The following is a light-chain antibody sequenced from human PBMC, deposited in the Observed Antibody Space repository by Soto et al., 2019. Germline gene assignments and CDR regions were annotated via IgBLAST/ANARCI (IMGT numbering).Light chain of an antibody. J-gene: IGLJ1*01. V-gene: IGLV2-14*01. CDR1: SSDVGGYNY. CDR2: DVT. Sequence: QSALPQPASVSGSPGQSITISCTGTSSDVGGYNYASWYQQHPGKAPKLMIYDVTTRPSGVSNRFSGSKSGNTASLTISGLQAEDEADYNCSSFTSSSTYVFGTGTKVTVL. CDR3: SSFTSSSTYV.